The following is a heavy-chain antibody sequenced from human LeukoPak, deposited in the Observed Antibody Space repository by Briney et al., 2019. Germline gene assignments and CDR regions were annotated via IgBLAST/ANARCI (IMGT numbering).Heavy chain of an antibody. Sequence: SETLSLTCTVSGASISTYYWSWIRQPPGKGLEWLGYIYFTGSTNYNPSLESRISISVDTSTKQFSLKLTSVTAADTAMYYCASSTGAIPRPSWYFDYWGLGTLVTVSS. V-gene: IGHV4-59*01. CDR3: ASSTGAIPRPSWYFDY. CDR1: GASISTYY. CDR2: IYFTGST. D-gene: IGHD7-27*01. J-gene: IGHJ4*02.